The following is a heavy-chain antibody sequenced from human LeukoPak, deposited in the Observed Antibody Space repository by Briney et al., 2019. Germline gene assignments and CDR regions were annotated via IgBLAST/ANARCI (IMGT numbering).Heavy chain of an antibody. J-gene: IGHJ4*02. CDR3: AREENMIVVALDY. Sequence: ASVKVSCKASGYTFTGYYMHWVRQAPGQGLEWMGWINPNSGDTNYAQKLQGRVTMTTDTSTSTAYMELRSLRSDDTAVYYCAREENMIVVALDYWGQGTLVTVSS. D-gene: IGHD3-22*01. CDR2: INPNSGDT. V-gene: IGHV1-2*02. CDR1: GYTFTGYY.